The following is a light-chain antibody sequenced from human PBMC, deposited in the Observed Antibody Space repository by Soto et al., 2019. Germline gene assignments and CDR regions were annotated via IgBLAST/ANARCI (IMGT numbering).Light chain of an antibody. V-gene: IGLV1-44*01. J-gene: IGLJ2*01. CDR3: AAWDDSLNGVV. CDR2: SDN. CDR1: SSNIGSYT. Sequence: QSVLTLPPSASGTPGQRVTISCSGGSSNIGSYTVNWYQQLPGAAPKLLIYSDNQRPSGVPDRFSGSKSGTSASLAISGLQSEDEADYYSAAWDDSLNGVVFGGGTKVTVL.